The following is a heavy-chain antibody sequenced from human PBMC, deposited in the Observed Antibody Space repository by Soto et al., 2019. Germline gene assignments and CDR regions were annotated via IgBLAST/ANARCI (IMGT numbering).Heavy chain of an antibody. V-gene: IGHV4-39*07. J-gene: IGHJ4*02. CDR3: VLDHHDSSSYSLDY. CDR1: GGSISSSSYY. CDR2: IYYSGST. D-gene: IGHD3-22*01. Sequence: PSETLSLTCTVSGGSISSSSYYWGWIRQPPGKGLEWIGSIYYSGSTYYNPSLKSRVTISVDTSKNQFSLKLSSVTAADTAVYYCVLDHHDSSSYSLDYWGQGTLVTVSS.